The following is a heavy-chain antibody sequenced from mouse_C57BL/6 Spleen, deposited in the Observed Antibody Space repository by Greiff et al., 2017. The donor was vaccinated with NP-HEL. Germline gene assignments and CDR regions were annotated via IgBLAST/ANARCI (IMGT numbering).Heavy chain of an antibody. CDR3: ARWNWDGAY. D-gene: IGHD4-1*01. CDR1: GYAFSSSW. V-gene: IGHV1-82*01. CDR2: IYPGDGDT. J-gene: IGHJ3*01. Sequence: QVQLKESGPELVKPGASVKISCKASGYAFSSSWMNWVKQRPGKGLEWIGRIYPGDGDTNYNGKFKGKATLTADKSSSTAYMQLSSLTSEDSAVYFCARWNWDGAYWGQGTLVTVSA.